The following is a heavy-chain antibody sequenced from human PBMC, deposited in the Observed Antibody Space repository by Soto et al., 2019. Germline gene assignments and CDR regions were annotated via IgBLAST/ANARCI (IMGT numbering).Heavy chain of an antibody. D-gene: IGHD3-9*01. CDR2: INSDGSST. CDR3: VVFEDFDWLFMDV. V-gene: IGHV3-74*01. J-gene: IGHJ6*02. CDR1: GFTFSSYW. Sequence: GGSLRLSCAASGFTFSSYWMHWVRQAPGKGLVWVSRINSDGSSTSYADSVKGRFTISRDNAKNTLYLQMNSLRAEDTAVYYCVVFEDFDWLFMDVWGQGTTVTVSS.